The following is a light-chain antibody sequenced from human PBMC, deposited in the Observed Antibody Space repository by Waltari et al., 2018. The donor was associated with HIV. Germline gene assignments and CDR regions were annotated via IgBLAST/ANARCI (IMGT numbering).Light chain of an antibody. CDR2: QDN. V-gene: IGLV3-1*01. CDR3: QAWDSSTGGV. Sequence: SSEMTQPPSVSVSPGQTASITCSIDTLGDKYASWYQQKPGQSPVLVLYQDNKRPSGIPERFSGSNSGNTATLTISGTQAMDEADYYCQAWDSSTGGVFGGGTKLTVL. J-gene: IGLJ3*02. CDR1: TLGDKY.